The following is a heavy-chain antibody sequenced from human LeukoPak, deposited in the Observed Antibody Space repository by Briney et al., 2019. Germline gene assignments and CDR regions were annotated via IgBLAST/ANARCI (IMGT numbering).Heavy chain of an antibody. CDR2: INHSGST. CDR3: ARGVHIKPYYDFWSGYSERSFDY. Sequence: PSETLSLTCAVYGGSFSGYYWSWIRQPPGKGLEWIGEINHSGSTNYNPSLKSRVTISVDTSKNQFSLKLSSVTAADTAVYYCARGVHIKPYYDFWSGYSERSFDYWGQGTLVTVSS. J-gene: IGHJ4*02. D-gene: IGHD3-3*01. CDR1: GGSFSGYY. V-gene: IGHV4-34*01.